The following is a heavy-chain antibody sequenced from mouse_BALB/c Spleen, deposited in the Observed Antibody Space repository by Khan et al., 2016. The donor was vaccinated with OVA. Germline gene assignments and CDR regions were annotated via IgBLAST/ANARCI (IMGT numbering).Heavy chain of an antibody. CDR1: GYTFTDYY. V-gene: IGHV1-77*01. CDR3: ARMDTTSLDY. J-gene: IGHJ2*01. CDR2: IYPGSGNT. Sequence: QVRLQQSGTELTRPGASVKLSCKASGYTFTDYYITWVKQRTGQGLEWIGEIYPGSGNTYYNEKFKGKATLTAAKSSTTAYMQLSSLTSEDSAVYFCARMDTTSLDYWGQGTTLTVSS. D-gene: IGHD2-3*01.